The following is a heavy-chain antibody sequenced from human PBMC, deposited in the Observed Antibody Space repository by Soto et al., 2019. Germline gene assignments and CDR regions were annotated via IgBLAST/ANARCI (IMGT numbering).Heavy chain of an antibody. D-gene: IGHD2-2*01. J-gene: IGHJ5*02. V-gene: IGHV4-34*01. Sequence: SETLSLTCAVYGGSFSGYYWSWIRQPPGKGLEWIGEINHSGSTNYNPSLKSRVTISVDPSKNQFSLKLSSVTAADTAVYHCARGGQCSSTSCHWGWFDPRGQGTLVTVSS. CDR3: ARGGQCSSTSCHWGWFDP. CDR1: GGSFSGYY. CDR2: INHSGST.